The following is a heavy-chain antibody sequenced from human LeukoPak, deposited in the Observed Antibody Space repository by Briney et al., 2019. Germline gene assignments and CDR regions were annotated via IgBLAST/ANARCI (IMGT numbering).Heavy chain of an antibody. Sequence: GGSLRLSCAASGFTFSSYAMHWVRQAPGKGLEWVAVISYDGSNKYYADSVKGRFTISRDNSKNTLYLQMNSLRAEDPAVYYCARETPRRGETRDGYRWGQGTLVTVSS. CDR1: GFTFSSYA. D-gene: IGHD5-24*01. V-gene: IGHV3-30-3*01. J-gene: IGHJ4*02. CDR3: ARETPRRGETRDGYR. CDR2: ISYDGSNK.